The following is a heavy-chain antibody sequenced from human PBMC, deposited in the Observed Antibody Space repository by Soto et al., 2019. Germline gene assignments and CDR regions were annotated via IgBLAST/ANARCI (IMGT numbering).Heavy chain of an antibody. D-gene: IGHD6-13*01. CDR1: GCTFSSDA. CDR3: ATYADSCSWCMDV. V-gene: IGHV3-23*01. Sequence: PGGTLRLSCTASGCTFSSDAMNWGRQAQGKGMGWVWVSSSSGDGTYYDDSVKGGVTISRDKSRNKLTLQMNSLRAEDTAVHYCATYADSCSWCMDVWGQGTPVTVSS. J-gene: IGHJ6*02. CDR2: SSSSGDGT.